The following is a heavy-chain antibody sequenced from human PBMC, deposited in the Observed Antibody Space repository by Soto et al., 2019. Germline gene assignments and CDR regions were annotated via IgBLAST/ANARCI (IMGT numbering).Heavy chain of an antibody. Sequence: GGSLRLSCAASGFTVSSNYLSWARQAPGKGLEWVSVIFSADNTHYADSVKGRFTISRDNSKNTVFLQMNSLRAEDTAVYYCAITGAGYYIVWGQGTPVTVS. CDR3: AITGAGYYIV. CDR2: IFSADNT. CDR1: GFTVSSNY. V-gene: IGHV3-53*01. J-gene: IGHJ4*02. D-gene: IGHD3-3*01.